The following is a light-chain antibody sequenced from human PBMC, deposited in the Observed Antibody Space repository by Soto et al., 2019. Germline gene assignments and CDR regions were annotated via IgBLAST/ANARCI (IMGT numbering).Light chain of an antibody. CDR3: QQHNSYSQT. Sequence: DIQMTQSPSTLSASVGDRVTITCRASQSISNWLAWYQQKPGKAPKLLIYKASSLESGVPSRFSGSGSGTEFTLTISSLQPDDFATYYCQQHNSYSQTFGQGTEVEIK. J-gene: IGKJ1*01. V-gene: IGKV1-5*03. CDR1: QSISNW. CDR2: KAS.